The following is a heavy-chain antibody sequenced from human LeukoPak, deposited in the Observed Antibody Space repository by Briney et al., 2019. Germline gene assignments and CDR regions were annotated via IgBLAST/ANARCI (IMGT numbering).Heavy chain of an antibody. CDR3: ARRAMVRGRYYFDY. CDR2: MNPNSGNT. V-gene: IGHV1-8*01. D-gene: IGHD3-10*01. CDR1: GYTFTSYD. Sequence: ASVKVSFKSSGYTFTSYDSNWERQATGQGLEWMGWMNPNSGNTGDAEKFQGRVTMTRNTSISTTYMELSSLRSEDTAVYYCARRAMVRGRYYFDYWGQGTLVTVSS. J-gene: IGHJ4*02.